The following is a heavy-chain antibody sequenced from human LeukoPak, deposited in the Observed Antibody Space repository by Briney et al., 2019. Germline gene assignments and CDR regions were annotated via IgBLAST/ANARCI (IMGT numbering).Heavy chain of an antibody. V-gene: IGHV3-30-3*02. CDR1: GFTFSSYA. Sequence: GGSLRLSCAASGFTFSSYAMHWVRQAPGKGLEWVAVISYDGSNKYYADSVKGRFTISRDNSKNTLYLQMNSLRAEDTAVYYCAKLWVTAHFDYWGQGTLVTVSS. D-gene: IGHD2-21*02. CDR2: ISYDGSNK. CDR3: AKLWVTAHFDY. J-gene: IGHJ4*02.